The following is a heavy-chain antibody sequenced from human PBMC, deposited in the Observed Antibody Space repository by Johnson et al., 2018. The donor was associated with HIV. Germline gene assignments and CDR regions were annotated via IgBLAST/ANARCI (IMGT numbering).Heavy chain of an antibody. V-gene: IGHV3-66*01. CDR2: IYSGGST. CDR1: GFTVSSNY. J-gene: IGHJ3*02. D-gene: IGHD3-3*01. Sequence: QLVESGGGLVQPGGSLRLSCAASGFTVSSNYMSWVRQAPGKGLEWVSVIYSGGSTYYADSVKGRFTLSRDNANNSLYLQMNSLRAEDTAVYFCARAHQIKTIFGVVIDNSFDAFDIWGQGTMVTVSS. CDR3: ARAHQIKTIFGVVIDNSFDAFDI.